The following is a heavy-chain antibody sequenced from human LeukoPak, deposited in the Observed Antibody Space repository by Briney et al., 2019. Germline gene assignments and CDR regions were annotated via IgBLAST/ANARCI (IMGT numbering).Heavy chain of an antibody. D-gene: IGHD3-3*01. J-gene: IGHJ4*02. CDR2: INHSGST. Sequence: PGGSLRLSCAASGFTFSSYGMSWVRQPPGKGLEWIGEINHSGSTNYNPSLKSRVTISVDTSKNQFSLKLSSVTAADTAVYYCASRVAYYDFWSGYLGYFDYWGQGTLVTVSS. CDR1: GFTFSSYG. V-gene: IGHV4-34*01. CDR3: ASRVAYYDFWSGYLGYFDY.